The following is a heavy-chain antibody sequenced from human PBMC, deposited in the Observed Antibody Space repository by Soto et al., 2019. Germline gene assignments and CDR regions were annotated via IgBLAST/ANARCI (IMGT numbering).Heavy chain of an antibody. J-gene: IGHJ6*02. Sequence: QVQLQESGPGLVKASQTLSLTCTVSGGSIRSENYYWNWIRQRPGKGLEWIRYTSYTGTTACNPSLQMRVSLSWDSSQNHFSLRVNSVTAADAAIYYCARDHAERREGKNYYTGMDVWGHGTPVTVSS. V-gene: IGHV4-31*03. CDR1: GGSIRSENYY. CDR3: ARDHAERREGKNYYTGMDV. D-gene: IGHD6-25*01. CDR2: TSYTGTT.